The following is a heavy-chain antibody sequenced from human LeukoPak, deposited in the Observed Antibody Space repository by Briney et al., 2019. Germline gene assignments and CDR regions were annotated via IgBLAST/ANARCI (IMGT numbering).Heavy chain of an antibody. CDR1: GFTVSSNY. J-gene: IGHJ4*02. V-gene: IGHV3-66*01. D-gene: IGHD6-13*01. CDR3: ARDLAAAGIDY. CDR2: IYSGGST. Sequence: GGSLRLSCAASGFTVSSNYMSWVRQAPGKGLEWVSVIYSGGSTYYADSVKGRFTISRDNPKNTLYLQMNSLRAEDTAVYYCARDLAAAGIDYWGQGTLVTVSS.